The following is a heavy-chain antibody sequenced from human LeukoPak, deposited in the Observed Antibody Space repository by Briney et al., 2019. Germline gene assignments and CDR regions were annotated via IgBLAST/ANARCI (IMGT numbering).Heavy chain of an antibody. CDR2: IIPIFGTA. Sequence: ASVKVSCKASGGTFSSYAISWVRQAPGQGLEWMGGIIPIFGTANYAQKFQGRVTITADESTSTAYMELSNLRSEDTAVYYCARYKGSPYYSGGSCTDDYWGQGTLVTVSS. CDR3: ARYKGSPYYSGGSCTDDY. CDR1: GGTFSSYA. D-gene: IGHD2-15*01. V-gene: IGHV1-69*13. J-gene: IGHJ4*02.